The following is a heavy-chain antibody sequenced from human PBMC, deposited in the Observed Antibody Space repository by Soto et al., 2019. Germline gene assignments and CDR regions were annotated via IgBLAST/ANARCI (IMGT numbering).Heavy chain of an antibody. J-gene: IGHJ4*02. V-gene: IGHV3-74*03. Sequence: EVQLVASGGGLVQPGGSMRLSCAASGFTCRSDGLHCVRQVPGKGLVWVSHIDSDGKYTTYADSVKGRFTISRDNAKITVDLPMNSLRAEDTAVYYCVRAVVGVGIDYWGLGTLVTVSS. CDR3: VRAVVGVGIDY. D-gene: IGHD1-26*01. CDR2: IDSDGKYT. CDR1: GFTCRSDG.